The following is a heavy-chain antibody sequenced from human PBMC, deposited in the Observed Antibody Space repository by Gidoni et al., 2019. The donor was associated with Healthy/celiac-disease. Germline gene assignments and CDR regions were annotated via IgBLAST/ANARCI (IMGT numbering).Heavy chain of an antibody. CDR1: GGSISSYY. D-gene: IGHD1-26*01. Sequence: QVQLQESGPGLVKPSETLSLTCTVSGGSISSYYWSWIRQPAGKGLEWIGRIYTSGSTNYHPSLKSRVTMSVDTSKNQFSLKLSSVTAADTAVYYCARGLNSGSTLGPWFDPWGQGTLVTVSS. V-gene: IGHV4-4*07. CDR3: ARGLNSGSTLGPWFDP. J-gene: IGHJ5*02. CDR2: IYTSGST.